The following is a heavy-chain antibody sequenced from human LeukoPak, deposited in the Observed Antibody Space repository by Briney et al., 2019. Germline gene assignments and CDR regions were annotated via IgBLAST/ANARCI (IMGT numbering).Heavy chain of an antibody. CDR3: ARDSGIAAAGTPFDY. V-gene: IGHV1-18*01. D-gene: IGHD6-13*01. Sequence: GASVKVSCKASGYTFTSYGISWVRQAPGQGLEWMGWISAYNGNTSYAQKLQGRVTMTTDTSTSTAYMELRSLRSDDTAVYYCARDSGIAAAGTPFDYWGQGTLVTVSS. CDR1: GYTFTSYG. J-gene: IGHJ4*02. CDR2: ISAYNGNT.